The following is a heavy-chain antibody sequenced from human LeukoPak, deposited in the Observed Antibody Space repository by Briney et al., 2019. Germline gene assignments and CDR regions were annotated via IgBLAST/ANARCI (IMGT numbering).Heavy chain of an antibody. CDR2: ISYDGSNK. D-gene: IGHD6-13*01. CDR1: GFTFSSYG. CDR3: AKDQAGAIAAAGYFDL. Sequence: PGRSLRLSCAASGFTFSSYGMHWVRQAPGKGLEWVAVISYDGSNKYYADSVKGRFTFSRDNSKNTLYLQMNSLRAEVTAVYYCAKDQAGAIAAAGYFDLCGRGTQVTVSS. J-gene: IGHJ2*01. V-gene: IGHV3-30*18.